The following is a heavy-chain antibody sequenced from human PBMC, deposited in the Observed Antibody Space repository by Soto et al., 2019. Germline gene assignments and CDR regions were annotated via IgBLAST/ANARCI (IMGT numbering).Heavy chain of an antibody. D-gene: IGHD3-22*01. Sequence: ASVKVSCKASGYTFTSYGISWVRQAPGQGLEWMGWISAYNGNTNYAQKLQGRVTMTTGTSTSTAYMELRSLRSDDTAVYYCASTMIVSDAFDIWGQGTMVTVSS. V-gene: IGHV1-18*04. CDR2: ISAYNGNT. J-gene: IGHJ3*02. CDR3: ASTMIVSDAFDI. CDR1: GYTFTSYG.